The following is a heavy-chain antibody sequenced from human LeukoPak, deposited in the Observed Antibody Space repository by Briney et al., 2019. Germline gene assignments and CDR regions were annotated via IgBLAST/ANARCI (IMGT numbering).Heavy chain of an antibody. CDR3: ARGRDYDFWSGDWYFQH. CDR2: IYTSGST. CDR1: GGSISSGSYY. Sequence: PSETLSLICTVSGGSISSGSYYWSWIRQPAGKGLEWIGRIYTSGSTIYNPSLKSRVTISVDTSKNQFSLKLSSVTAADTAVYYCARGRDYDFWSGDWYFQHWGQGTLVTVSS. D-gene: IGHD3-3*01. V-gene: IGHV4-61*02. J-gene: IGHJ1*01.